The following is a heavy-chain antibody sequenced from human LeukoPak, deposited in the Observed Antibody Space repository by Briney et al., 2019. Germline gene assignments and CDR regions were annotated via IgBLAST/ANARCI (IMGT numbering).Heavy chain of an antibody. CDR2: IDSIGDGT. CDR3: ARADCSSSSCYTVSY. CDR1: GFTFNSYA. J-gene: IGHJ4*02. V-gene: IGHV3-64*01. Sequence: GGSLRLFCAASGFTFNSYAMQWVRQAPGKGLEYVSGIDSIGDGTYYANSVKGRFSISRANSKNTVYLQMDSLRAEDMAVYYCARADCSSSSCYTVSYWGQGTLVTVSS. D-gene: IGHD2-2*02.